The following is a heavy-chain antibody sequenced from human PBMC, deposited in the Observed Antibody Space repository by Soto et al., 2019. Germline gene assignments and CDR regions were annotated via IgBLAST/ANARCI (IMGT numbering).Heavy chain of an antibody. CDR3: ARTVTIFGKVTRCDN. J-gene: IGHJ4*02. V-gene: IGHV1-18*01. Sequence: QVQLMQSGGEVKSPGASVKVSCKASGYTFSSYGITWVRQAPGQGLEWMGWISAYNGNTNYAQNLQDRVTMTTDTSTSTAYMEVRRLRSDDTAVYYCARTVTIFGKVTRCDNWGQGTLVTVAS. CDR1: GYTFSSYG. CDR2: ISAYNGNT. D-gene: IGHD3-3*01.